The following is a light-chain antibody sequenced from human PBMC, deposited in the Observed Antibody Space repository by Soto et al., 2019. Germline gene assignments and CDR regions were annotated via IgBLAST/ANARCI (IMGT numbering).Light chain of an antibody. CDR2: GNN. V-gene: IGLV1-40*01. J-gene: IGLJ2*01. CDR3: QSYDSSLRVYVV. Sequence: QSVLTQPPSISGAPEQSITISCTGSSANIGAGYDVHWYQQFPGTAPKLLIHGNNDRPSGVSDRFSASKSGTSASLAITGLQAEDEADYYCQSYDSSLRVYVVFGGGTKLTVL. CDR1: SANIGAGYD.